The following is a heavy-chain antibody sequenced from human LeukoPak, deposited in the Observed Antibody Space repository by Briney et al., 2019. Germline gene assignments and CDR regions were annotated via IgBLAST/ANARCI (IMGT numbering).Heavy chain of an antibody. CDR2: ISSGSSTI. CDR3: ARLRYYAMDV. Sequence: LGGSLRLSCAASGFTFSTFDMNWVRQAPGKGLEWVSYISSGSSTIYYADSVKGRFTISRDNAKNSLYLQMNSLRAEDTAVYYCARLRYYAMDVWGQGTTVIVSS. CDR1: GFTFSTFD. J-gene: IGHJ6*02. V-gene: IGHV3-48*01.